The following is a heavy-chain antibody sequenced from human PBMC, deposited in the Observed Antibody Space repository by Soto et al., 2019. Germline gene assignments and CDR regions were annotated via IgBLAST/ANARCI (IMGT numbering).Heavy chain of an antibody. D-gene: IGHD4-17*01. V-gene: IGHV3-21*01. Sequence: GGSLRLSCAASGFTFSSYSMNWVRQAPGKGLEWVSSISSSSSYIYYADSVKGRFTISRDNAKNSLYLQMNSLRAEDTAMYYCARDWYQEGDYDAFDIWGQGTMVTVSS. CDR2: ISSSSSYI. CDR3: ARDWYQEGDYDAFDI. CDR1: GFTFSSYS. J-gene: IGHJ3*02.